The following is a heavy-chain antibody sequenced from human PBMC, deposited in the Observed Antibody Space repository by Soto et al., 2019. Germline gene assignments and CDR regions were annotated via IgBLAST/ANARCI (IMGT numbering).Heavy chain of an antibody. J-gene: IGHJ5*02. Sequence: SETLPHTCTVSVGSISSGSYYWGWIRKPPGKGLEWIGSIYYSGSIYYNPSLKSRVTMSVDTSKNQFSMSLSSVTAADTAVYYCARQKYYDVLSGYSKNWFDPWGQGTLVTVSS. CDR2: IYYSGSI. V-gene: IGHV4-39*01. CDR1: VGSISSGSYY. D-gene: IGHD3-3*01. CDR3: ARQKYYDVLSGYSKNWFDP.